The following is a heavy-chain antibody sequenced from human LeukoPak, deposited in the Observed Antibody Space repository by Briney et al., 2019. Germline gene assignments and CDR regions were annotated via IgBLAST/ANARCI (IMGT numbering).Heavy chain of an antibody. Sequence: GGSLRLSCAASGFTFSSSDMHWVRQVIGKGLEWVSAIGTVGDTYYSDSVKGRFTISRDNSKNTLYLQMNSLRAEDTAVYYCARDSGSIPLDYWGQGTLVTVSS. CDR2: IGTVGDT. CDR3: ARDSGSIPLDY. J-gene: IGHJ4*02. D-gene: IGHD2-21*01. V-gene: IGHV3-13*01. CDR1: GFTFSSSD.